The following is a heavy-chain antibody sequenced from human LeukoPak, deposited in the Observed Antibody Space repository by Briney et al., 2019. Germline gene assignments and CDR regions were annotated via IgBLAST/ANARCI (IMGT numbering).Heavy chain of an antibody. CDR2: IIPILGIA. J-gene: IGHJ5*02. V-gene: IGHV1-69*04. CDR1: GGTFSSYA. D-gene: IGHD2-2*01. Sequence: SVKVSCKASGGTFSSYAISWVRQAPGQGLEWMGRIIPILGIANYAQKFQGRVTITADRSTSTAYMELSSLRSEDTAVYYCARSSAYCSSTSCHYNWFDPWGQGTLVTVSS. CDR3: ARSSAYCSSTSCHYNWFDP.